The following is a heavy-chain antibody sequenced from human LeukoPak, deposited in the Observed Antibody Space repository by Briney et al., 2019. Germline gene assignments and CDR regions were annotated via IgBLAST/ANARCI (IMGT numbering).Heavy chain of an antibody. D-gene: IGHD6-13*01. V-gene: IGHV3-30-3*01. CDR3: AREAGAAAGTSGGFDY. CDR1: GFTFSSYA. CDR2: ISYEGSNK. Sequence: GGSLRLSWAASGFTFSSYAMHWVRQAPGKGLEWVAVISYEGSNKYYADSVKGRFTISRDNSTNTLYLQMNSLRAEDTAVYYCAREAGAAAGTSGGFDYWGQGTLVTVSS. J-gene: IGHJ4*02.